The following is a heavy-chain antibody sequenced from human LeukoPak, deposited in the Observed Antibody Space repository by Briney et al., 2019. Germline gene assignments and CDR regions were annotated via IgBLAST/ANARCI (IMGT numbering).Heavy chain of an antibody. V-gene: IGHV4-34*01. CDR2: INHSGST. J-gene: IGHJ4*02. CDR3: AANSADYNTLGSSYKV. D-gene: IGHD3-10*01. Sequence: SETLSLTCAVYGGSFSGYYWSWIRQPPGKGLEWIGEINHSGSTNYNPSLKSRVTISVDTSKNQFSLKLNSVTAADTAVFYCAANSADYNTLGSSYKVWGQGTLVTVSS. CDR1: GGSFSGYY.